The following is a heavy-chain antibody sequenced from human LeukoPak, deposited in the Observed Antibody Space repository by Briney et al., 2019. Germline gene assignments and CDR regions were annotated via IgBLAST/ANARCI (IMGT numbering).Heavy chain of an antibody. D-gene: IGHD2-2*01. CDR2: LYNSGST. CDR1: DGSISSYY. CDR3: ARGYCRGTSCNRYTFDM. J-gene: IGHJ3*02. Sequence: SETKSLTCTVSDGSISSYYWSWIRQSPGKGLGWIGYLYNSGSTNYNPSLKSRVTISVDTSKNQFSLTLSSVTAADTAVYYCARGYCRGTSCNRYTFDMWGQGTMVTVSS. V-gene: IGHV4-59*01.